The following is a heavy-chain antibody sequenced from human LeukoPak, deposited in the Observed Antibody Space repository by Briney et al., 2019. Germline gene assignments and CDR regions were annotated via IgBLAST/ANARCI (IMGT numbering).Heavy chain of an antibody. CDR3: ARTMSRGVTHDY. D-gene: IGHD3-22*01. Sequence: SETLSLTCAVYGGSFSGYYWSWIRQPPGKGLEWIGEINHSGSTNYNPSLKSRVTISVDTSKNQFSLKLSSVTAADTAVYYCARTMSRGVTHDYWGQGTLVTVSS. CDR2: INHSGST. CDR1: GGSFSGYY. J-gene: IGHJ4*02. V-gene: IGHV4-34*01.